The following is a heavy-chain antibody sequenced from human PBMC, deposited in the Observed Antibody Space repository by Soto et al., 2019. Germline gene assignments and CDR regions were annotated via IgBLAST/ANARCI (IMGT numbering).Heavy chain of an antibody. CDR2: ISGNGATT. V-gene: IGHV3-23*01. J-gene: IGHJ4*02. D-gene: IGHD6-19*01. Sequence: EVALLESGGGLVQPGGFLRLFCGVFGGAFSFYRLSWVRPAPGEGLGGVASISGNGATTYYAASGKGRFTFSRDNSKNTVHLQMNSLRGEDTAVYYCAKDRGGFTSGWEFFDFWGQGTLVTVSS. CDR3: AKDRGGFTSGWEFFDF. CDR1: GGAFSFYR.